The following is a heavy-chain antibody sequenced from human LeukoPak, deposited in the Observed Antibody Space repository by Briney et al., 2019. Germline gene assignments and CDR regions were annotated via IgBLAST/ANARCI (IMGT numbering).Heavy chain of an antibody. V-gene: IGHV3-53*05. CDR1: GFTVSGYY. CDR2: IYSGDNT. Sequence: GGSLRLSCAASGFTVSGYYMNWVRQAPGKGLEWVSVIYSGDNTYYADSVKGRFTISRDNPKNTLYLQMNSLRAEDTAVYYCARDMNGFDPWGQGTLVTVSP. J-gene: IGHJ5*02. D-gene: IGHD3-16*01. CDR3: ARDMNGFDP.